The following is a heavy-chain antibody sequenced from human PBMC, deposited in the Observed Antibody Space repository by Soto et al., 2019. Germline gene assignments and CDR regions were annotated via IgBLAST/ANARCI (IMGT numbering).Heavy chain of an antibody. Sequence: PXGSLRLSCSFFVFTFSSYTMHWVRQAPGKGLQYVSSISTNGGSTYYADSVKGRFTISRDNSKNTLYLQMSSLRVEDTAVYYCVKDRYVDYWGQVTLVTGSS. V-gene: IGHV3-64D*06. CDR1: VFTFSSYT. J-gene: IGHJ4*02. CDR3: VKDRYVDY. CDR2: ISTNGGST.